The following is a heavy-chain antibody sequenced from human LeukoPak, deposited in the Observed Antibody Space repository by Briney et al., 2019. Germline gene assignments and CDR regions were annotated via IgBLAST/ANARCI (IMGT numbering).Heavy chain of an antibody. V-gene: IGHV3-48*01. CDR2: ISSNSSTI. Sequence: GGSLRLSCAAFGFTFSTYSMNWVRQAPGKGLEWVSYISSNSSTIYYADSVKGRFTISRDNAKNSLYLQMNSLRAEDTAVYYCARGSTYYDSSGQVPFDYWGQGTLVTVSS. J-gene: IGHJ4*02. D-gene: IGHD3-22*01. CDR3: ARGSTYYDSSGQVPFDY. CDR1: GFTFSTYS.